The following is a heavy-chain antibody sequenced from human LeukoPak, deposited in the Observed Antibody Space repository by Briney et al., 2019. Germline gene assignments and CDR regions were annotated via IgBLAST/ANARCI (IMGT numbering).Heavy chain of an antibody. CDR1: GFTFSSYG. Sequence: PGGSLRLSCAASGFTFSSYGMHWVRQAPGKGLEWVAVISYDGSNKYYADSVKGRFTISRDNSKNTLYLQMNSLRAEDTAVYYCARGQWLVRGHDYFDYWGQGTLVTVSS. J-gene: IGHJ4*02. CDR3: ARGQWLVRGHDYFDY. V-gene: IGHV3-30*19. CDR2: ISYDGSNK. D-gene: IGHD6-19*01.